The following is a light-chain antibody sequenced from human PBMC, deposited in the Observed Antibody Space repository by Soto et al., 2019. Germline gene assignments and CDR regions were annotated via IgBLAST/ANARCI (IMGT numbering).Light chain of an antibody. Sequence: QSALTQPASVSGSPGQSITISCTGTSSDVGGYNYVSWYQQHPGKAPKLMIYDVSNRPSGVSNRFSGSKSGNTASLTISGLQAEAEADYYCRSYTSSSTPVFAGGTKVTVL. CDR3: RSYTSSSTPV. CDR1: SSDVGGYNY. V-gene: IGLV2-14*01. CDR2: DVS. J-gene: IGLJ2*01.